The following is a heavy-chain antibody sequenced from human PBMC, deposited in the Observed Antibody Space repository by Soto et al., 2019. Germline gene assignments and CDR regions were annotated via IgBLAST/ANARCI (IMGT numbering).Heavy chain of an antibody. Sequence: SVKVSCKASGGTFSSYAISWVRQAPGQGLEWMGGIIPIFGTANYAQKFQGRVTITADESTSTAYMELSSLRSEDTAVCYCASPTTYGGFGEFSYWGQGTLVTVSS. CDR3: ASPTTYGGFGEFSY. CDR2: IIPIFGTA. V-gene: IGHV1-69*13. CDR1: GGTFSSYA. D-gene: IGHD3-10*01. J-gene: IGHJ4*02.